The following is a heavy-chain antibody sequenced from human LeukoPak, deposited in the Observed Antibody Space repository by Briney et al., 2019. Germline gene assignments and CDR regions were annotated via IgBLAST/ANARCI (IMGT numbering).Heavy chain of an antibody. J-gene: IGHJ4*02. V-gene: IGHV5-10-1*01. CDR3: ARSTYCSGGSCYIDY. D-gene: IGHD2-15*01. Sequence: GESLKISCKGSGYSFTNYWISWVRQMPGKGLEWMGRIDPSDSYTNYSPSFQGHVTISADKSISTAYLQWSSLKASDTAMYCCARSTYCSGGSCYIDYWGQGTLVTVSS. CDR2: IDPSDSYT. CDR1: GYSFTNYW.